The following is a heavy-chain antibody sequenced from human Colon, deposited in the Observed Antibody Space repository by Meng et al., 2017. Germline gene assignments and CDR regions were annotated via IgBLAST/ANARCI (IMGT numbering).Heavy chain of an antibody. V-gene: IGHV3-72*01. J-gene: IGHJ4*02. CDR2: STNKANSYIT. CDR1: GFTFSDHY. CDR3: ARLKGNYGD. D-gene: IGHD4-17*01. Sequence: GGSLRLSCAASGFTFSDHYMDWVRQAPGKGLEWVGRSTNKANSYITEYAASVKGRFTISRDDSKESLYLQMNSLKTEDTAVYYCARLKGNYGDWGQGTLVTVSS.